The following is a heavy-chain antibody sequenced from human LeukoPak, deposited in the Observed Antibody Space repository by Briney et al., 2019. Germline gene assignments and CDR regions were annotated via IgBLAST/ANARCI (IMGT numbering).Heavy chain of an antibody. CDR1: GGTFSSYA. CDR2: IIPIFGTA. V-gene: IGHV1-69*13. J-gene: IGHJ4*02. Sequence: SVKVSCKASGGTFSSYAVSWVRQAPGQGLEWMGGIIPIFGTANYAQKFQGRVTITADESTSTAYMELSSLRSEDTAVYYCISLYYDILTGYYGAPTFDYWGQGTLVTVSS. CDR3: ISLYYDILTGYYGAPTFDY. D-gene: IGHD3-9*01.